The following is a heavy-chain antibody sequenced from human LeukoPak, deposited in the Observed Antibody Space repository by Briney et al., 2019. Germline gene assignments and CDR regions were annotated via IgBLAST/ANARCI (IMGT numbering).Heavy chain of an antibody. V-gene: IGHV1-46*01. CDR1: GYTFTSYY. CDR3: ARDREHIVVVTATRDAFDI. CDR2: INPSGGST. D-gene: IGHD2-21*02. J-gene: IGHJ3*02. Sequence: GASVKVSCKASGYTFTSYYIYWVRQAPGQGLEWMALINPSGGSTTYAEKFQGRVTMTRDTSTSTVYMELSSLRSEDTAVYYCARDREHIVVVTATRDAFDIWGQGTMVTVSS.